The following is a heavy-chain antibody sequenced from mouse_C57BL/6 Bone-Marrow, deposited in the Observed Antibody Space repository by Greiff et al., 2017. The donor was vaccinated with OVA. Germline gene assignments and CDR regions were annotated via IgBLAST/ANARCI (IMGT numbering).Heavy chain of an antibody. V-gene: IGHV1-85*01. D-gene: IGHD1-1*01. J-gene: IGHJ1*03. CDR2: IYPRDGST. CDR3: ARRYGSSYVYWYFDV. CDR1: GYTFTSYD. Sequence: VKLMESGPELVKPGASVKLSCKASGYTFTSYDINWVKQRPGQGLEWIGWIYPRDGSTKYNEKFKGKATLTVDTSSSTAYMELHSLTSEDSAVYFCARRYGSSYVYWYFDVWGTGTTVTVSS.